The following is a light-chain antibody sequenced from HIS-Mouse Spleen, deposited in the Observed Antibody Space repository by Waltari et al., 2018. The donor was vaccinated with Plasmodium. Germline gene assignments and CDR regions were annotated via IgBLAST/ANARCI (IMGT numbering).Light chain of an antibody. V-gene: IGKV1D-8*02. Sequence: AIWMTQSPSLLSASTGDRVPISCRMSQGISSYFAWYQPKPGKAPELLIYAASTWQSGVSSRSSGSGSGTDFTLTISCVQTGDYATYYGQQYYSVPQTFGQGTKVEIK. CDR2: AAS. CDR3: QQYYSVPQT. CDR1: QGISSY. J-gene: IGKJ1*01.